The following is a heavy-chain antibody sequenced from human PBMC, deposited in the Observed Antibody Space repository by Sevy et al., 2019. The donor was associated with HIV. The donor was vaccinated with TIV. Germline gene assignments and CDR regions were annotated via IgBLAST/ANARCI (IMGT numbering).Heavy chain of an antibody. Sequence: GGSLRLSCAASGFSFSDYYMAWIRQAPGKGLEWVAYISNRGDAIYYADSMKGRFTTSRDNAKNSLFLQMNSLTAEDTAVYYCARDHLRIAFDIWGHGTKVTVSS. CDR2: ISNRGDAI. D-gene: IGHD3-10*01. J-gene: IGHJ3*02. V-gene: IGHV3-11*01. CDR1: GFSFSDYY. CDR3: ARDHLRIAFDI.